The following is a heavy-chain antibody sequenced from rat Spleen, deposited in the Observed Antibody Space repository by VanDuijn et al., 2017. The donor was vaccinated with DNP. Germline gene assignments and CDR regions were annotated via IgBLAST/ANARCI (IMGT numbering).Heavy chain of an antibody. V-gene: IGHV5-22*01. J-gene: IGHJ2*01. CDR1: GFTFRDYY. CDR3: ARHVLPLRVWDY. CDR2: INYDGGST. D-gene: IGHD1-4*01. Sequence: EVQLVESGGGLVQPGRSLKLSCAASGFTFRDYYMAWVRQVPTKGLEWVAYINYDGGSTYSGDSVKGRFTISRDNAKNTLYLQMSSLRSEDMATYYCARHVLPLRVWDYWGQGVMVTVSS.